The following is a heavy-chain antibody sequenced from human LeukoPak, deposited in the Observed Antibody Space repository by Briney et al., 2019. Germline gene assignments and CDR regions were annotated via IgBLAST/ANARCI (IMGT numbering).Heavy chain of an antibody. CDR1: GFTFSSYA. CDR3: AKVGTTITTYSYYCMDV. CDR2: IGTSGGST. Sequence: GGSLRLSCAASGFTFSSYAMSWVRQAPGKGLEWVSGIGTSGGSTYYADSVTGRFTISRDNSKNTLYLQMNSLRADDTAIYYCAKVGTTITTYSYYCMDVWGNGTTVAVSS. V-gene: IGHV3-23*01. J-gene: IGHJ6*03. D-gene: IGHD4-11*01.